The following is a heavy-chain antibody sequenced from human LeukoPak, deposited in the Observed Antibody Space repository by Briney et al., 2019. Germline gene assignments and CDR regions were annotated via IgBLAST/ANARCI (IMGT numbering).Heavy chain of an antibody. CDR1: GFTFSSYS. CDR3: ARALPSYSSSWYGGFSVVGFDY. CDR2: ISSSSSYI. J-gene: IGHJ4*02. D-gene: IGHD6-13*01. Sequence: GGSLRLSCAASGFTFSSYSMNWVRQAPGKGLEWVSSISSSSSYIYYADSVKGRFTISRDNAKDPLYLQMNSLRDEDTAVYYCARALPSYSSSWYGGFSVVGFDYWGQGTLVTDSS. V-gene: IGHV3-21*01.